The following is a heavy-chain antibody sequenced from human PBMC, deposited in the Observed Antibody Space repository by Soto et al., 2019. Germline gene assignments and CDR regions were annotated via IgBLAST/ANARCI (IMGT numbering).Heavy chain of an antibody. CDR2: INPNGGST. Sequence: SVKGYCKGAAVSFTSYFMDWVRQAPGHGLEWIGVINPNGGSTKFAQTFQGRVTITRDNSKNTLYLQMNSLRTEDTAVYYCAKDHWGSYSGQGTLVTGS. CDR3: AKDHWGSY. CDR1: AVSFTSYF. V-gene: IGHV1-46*01. D-gene: IGHD3-16*01. J-gene: IGHJ4*02.